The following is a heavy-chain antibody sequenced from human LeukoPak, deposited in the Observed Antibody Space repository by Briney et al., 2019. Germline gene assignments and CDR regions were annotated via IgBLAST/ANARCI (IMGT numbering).Heavy chain of an antibody. V-gene: IGHV4-34*01. Sequence: SETLSLTCAVYGGSFSGYYWSWIRQPPGKGLEWIGEINHSGSTNYNPSLKSRVTISVDASKNQFSLKLSSVTAADTAVYYCASYDSSGFDYWGQGTLVTVSS. D-gene: IGHD3-22*01. J-gene: IGHJ4*02. CDR3: ASYDSSGFDY. CDR2: INHSGST. CDR1: GGSFSGYY.